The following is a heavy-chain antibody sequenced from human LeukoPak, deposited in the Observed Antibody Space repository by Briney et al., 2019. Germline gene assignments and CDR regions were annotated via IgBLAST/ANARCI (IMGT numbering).Heavy chain of an antibody. CDR1: GGSFSGYY. J-gene: IGHJ4*02. V-gene: IGHV4-34*01. CDR2: INHSGCS. CDR3: ARGNYYFDY. Sequence: SETLSLTCAVYGGSFSGYYWSWIRQPPGKGLEWIGEINHSGCSNYNPSLKSRVTISVDTSKNQFSLKLSSVTAADTAVYYCARGNYYFDYWGQGTLVTVSS.